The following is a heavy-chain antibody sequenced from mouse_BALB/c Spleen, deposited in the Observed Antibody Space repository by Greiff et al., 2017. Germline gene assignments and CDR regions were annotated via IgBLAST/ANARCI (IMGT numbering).Heavy chain of an antibody. CDR2: ISSGGSYT. Sequence: EVQLVEPGGGLVKPGGSLKLSCAASGFTFSSYTMSWVRQTPEKRLEWVATISSGGSYTYYPDSVKGRFTISRDNAKNTLYLQMSSLKTEDTAMYYCTRDQDGYYLAYWGQGTLVTVSA. D-gene: IGHD2-3*01. CDR1: GFTFSSYT. J-gene: IGHJ3*01. V-gene: IGHV5-6-4*01. CDR3: TRDQDGYYLAY.